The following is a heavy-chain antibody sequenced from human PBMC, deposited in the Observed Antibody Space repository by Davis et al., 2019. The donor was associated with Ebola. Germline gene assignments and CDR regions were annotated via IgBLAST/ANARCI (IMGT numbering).Heavy chain of an antibody. V-gene: IGHV1-18*04. CDR3: ARVISMVRGGWFDP. Sequence: ASVKVSCKASGYTFTSYGISWVRQAPGQRLEWMGWINAGNGNTKYSQKFQGRVTITRDTSASTAYMELRSLRSDDTAVYYCARVISMVRGGWFDPWGQGTLVTVSS. CDR1: GYTFTSYG. D-gene: IGHD3-10*01. CDR2: INAGNGNT. J-gene: IGHJ5*02.